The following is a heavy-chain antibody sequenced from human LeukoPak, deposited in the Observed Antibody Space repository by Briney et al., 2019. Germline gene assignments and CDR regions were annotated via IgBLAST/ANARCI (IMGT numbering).Heavy chain of an antibody. D-gene: IGHD3/OR15-3a*01. J-gene: IGHJ4*02. CDR3: ARGPLGLGPDY. CDR1: GYTLTGYY. Sequence: ASVNVSCQAFGYTLTGYYIHLVRQAPGQGVELMGWINPNSGGTNYAQKFQGRVTMTRDTSISTAYMELSRLRSDDTAVYYCARGPLGLGPDYWGQGTLVTVSS. CDR2: INPNSGGT. V-gene: IGHV1-2*02.